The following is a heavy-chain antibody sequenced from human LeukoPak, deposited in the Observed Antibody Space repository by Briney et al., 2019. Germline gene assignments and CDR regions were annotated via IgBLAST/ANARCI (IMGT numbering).Heavy chain of an antibody. J-gene: IGHJ4*02. CDR1: GYTFSNHS. CDR2: ISGYNGNT. CDR3: ARDLSLGRHDDGEPFDY. Sequence: ASVKVSCKTSGYTFSNHSISWVRQAPGQGLEWMGWISGYNGNTNYVKKFRGRVTITTDTSTSTAYMELWSLSSDDTALYYCARDLSLGRHDDGEPFDYWGQGTLVTVSS. D-gene: IGHD4-17*01. V-gene: IGHV1-18*01.